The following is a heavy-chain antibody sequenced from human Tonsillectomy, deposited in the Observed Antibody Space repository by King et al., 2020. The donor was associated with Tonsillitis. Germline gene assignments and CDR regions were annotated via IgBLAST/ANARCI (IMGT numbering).Heavy chain of an antibody. V-gene: IGHV3-48*03. J-gene: IGHJ3*02. D-gene: IGHD3-22*01. CDR2: ISSSGSTK. CDR1: GFTFSSYE. Sequence: VQLVESGGGLVQPGGSLRLSCAASGFTFSSYEMNWVRQAPGKGLEWVSYISSSGSTKYYADSVKGRFTISRDNSKNSLYLQMNSLRAADTAVYYCAREGTDYYDSSGYSRVDAFDIWGQGKMVTVSS. CDR3: AREGTDYYDSSGYSRVDAFDI.